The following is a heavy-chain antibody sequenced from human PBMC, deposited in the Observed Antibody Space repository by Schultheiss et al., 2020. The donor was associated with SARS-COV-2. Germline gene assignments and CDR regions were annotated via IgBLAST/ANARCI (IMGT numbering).Heavy chain of an antibody. CDR2: SI. J-gene: IGHJ4*02. Sequence: SETLSLTCIVYGASCSGCASPQGRGWRALGKSINNSSLKSRVTISADTSKNQFSLKLTSVTAADTAVYFCARLDTALDHWGQGTLVTVSS. CDR3: ARLDTALDH. CDR1: GASCSG. D-gene: IGHD5-18*01. V-gene: IGHV4-34*01.